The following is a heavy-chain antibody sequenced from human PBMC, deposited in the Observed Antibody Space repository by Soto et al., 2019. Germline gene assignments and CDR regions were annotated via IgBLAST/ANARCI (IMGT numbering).Heavy chain of an antibody. CDR3: TSRPNAGDTGVDPLGY. CDR1: GFSFTDAW. D-gene: IGHD2-15*01. CDR2: IKNRANGGTT. V-gene: IGHV3-15*07. Sequence: HLVASGGGLVQPEGSLRLSCAASGFSFTDAWMNWVRQTPGKGLEWVGRIKNRANGGTTEYAAPVKDRFTISRDDSKNTVYLQMKSLKTEHTAIYYCTSRPNAGDTGVDPLGYWGQGTLVTVS. J-gene: IGHJ4*02.